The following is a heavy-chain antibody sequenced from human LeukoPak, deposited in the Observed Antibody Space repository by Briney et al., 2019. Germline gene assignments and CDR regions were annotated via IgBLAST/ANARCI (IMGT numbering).Heavy chain of an antibody. D-gene: IGHD6-13*01. CDR1: GGSISSYY. J-gene: IGHJ6*02. CDR2: IYYSGST. CDR3: ATSLAAAGSYYYYDMDV. Sequence: SETLSLTCTVSGGSISSYYWSWIRQPPGKGLEWIGYIYYSGSTNYNPSLKSRVTISVDTSKNQFSLKLSSVTAADTAVYYCATSLAAAGSYYYYDMDVWGQGTTVTVSS. V-gene: IGHV4-59*01.